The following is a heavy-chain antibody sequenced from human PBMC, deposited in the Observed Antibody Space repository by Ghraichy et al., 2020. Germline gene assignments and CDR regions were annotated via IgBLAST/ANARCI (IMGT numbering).Heavy chain of an antibody. CDR2: IRSKAYGGTT. CDR3: TTPDFDY. V-gene: IGHV3-49*04. J-gene: IGHJ4*02. CDR1: GFTFGDYA. Sequence: GGSLRLSCTASGFTFGDYAMSWVRQAPGKGLEWVGFIRSKAYGGTTEYAASVKGGFTVSRDDSKSIAYLQMNSLKTEDTAIYYCTTPDFDYWGQGTLVTVSS.